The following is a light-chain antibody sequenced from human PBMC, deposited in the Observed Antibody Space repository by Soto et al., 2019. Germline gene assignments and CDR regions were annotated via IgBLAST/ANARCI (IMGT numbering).Light chain of an antibody. J-gene: IGKJ1*01. Sequence: EIVMTQSPATLSVSPGERVTLSCGASQSISSNLAWYQQKPGQAPRLLIYGANTRATGVAARFSGSGSGTEFTLTISSLQSXDFAVYYCQQYNNWPRTFGQGTKVEI. CDR1: QSISSN. CDR3: QQYNNWPRT. CDR2: GAN. V-gene: IGKV3-15*01.